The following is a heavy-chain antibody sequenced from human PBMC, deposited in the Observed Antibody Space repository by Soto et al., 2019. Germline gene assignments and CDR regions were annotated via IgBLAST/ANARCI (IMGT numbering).Heavy chain of an antibody. Sequence: EVQLVESGGGLVRPGRSLRLSCAASGFTFDDYAMHWVRQAPGKGLEWVSGISWNSGSIGYADSVKGRFTISRDNAKNSLYLQMNGLRAEDTALYYCAKYMFPTVTAPNDYWGQGTLVTVSS. J-gene: IGHJ4*02. V-gene: IGHV3-9*01. CDR1: GFTFDDYA. CDR3: AKYMFPTVTAPNDY. CDR2: ISWNSGSI. D-gene: IGHD4-17*01.